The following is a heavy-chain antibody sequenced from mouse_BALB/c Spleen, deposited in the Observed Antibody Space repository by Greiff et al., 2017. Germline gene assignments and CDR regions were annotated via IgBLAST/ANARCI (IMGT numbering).Heavy chain of an antibody. CDR2: IWAGGST. J-gene: IGHJ4*01. V-gene: IGHV2-9*02. Sequence: QVQLQQSGPGLVAPSQSLSITCTVSGFSLTSYGVHWVRQPPGKGLEWLGVIWAGGSTNYNSSFMSRLSISKDNSKSQVFLKMNSLQTDDTAMYYCARERRYYAMDYWGQGTSVTVSS. CDR1: GFSLTSYG. CDR3: ARERRYYAMDY.